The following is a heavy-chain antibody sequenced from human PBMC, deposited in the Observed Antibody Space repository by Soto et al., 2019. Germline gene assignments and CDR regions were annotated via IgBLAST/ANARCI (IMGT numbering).Heavy chain of an antibody. CDR2: ISGSGGST. J-gene: IGHJ6*02. V-gene: IGHV3-23*01. Sequence: GGSLRLSCAASGFTFSSYAMSWVRQAPGKGLEWVSAISGSGGSTYYADSVKGRFTISRDNSKNTLYLQMNSLRAEDTAVYYCAKGYYDILTGYAPPTDVWGQGTTVTVSS. D-gene: IGHD3-9*01. CDR3: AKGYYDILTGYAPPTDV. CDR1: GFTFSSYA.